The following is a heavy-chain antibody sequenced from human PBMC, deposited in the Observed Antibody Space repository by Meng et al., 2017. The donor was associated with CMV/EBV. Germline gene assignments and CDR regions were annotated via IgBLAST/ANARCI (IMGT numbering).Heavy chain of an antibody. CDR1: GGSFSGYY. Sequence: QVYLRQWGAGLLKPAETLSLTCAVYGGSFSGYYWSWIRQPPGKGLEWIGEINHSGSTNYNPSLKSRVTISVDTSKNQFSLKLSSVTAADTAVYYCARGRGSWYFVDYWGQGTLVTVSS. V-gene: IGHV4-34*01. D-gene: IGHD6-13*01. CDR3: ARGRGSWYFVDY. J-gene: IGHJ4*02. CDR2: INHSGST.